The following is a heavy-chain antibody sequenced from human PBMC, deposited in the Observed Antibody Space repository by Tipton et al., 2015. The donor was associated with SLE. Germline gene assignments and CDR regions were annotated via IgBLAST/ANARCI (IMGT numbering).Heavy chain of an antibody. D-gene: IGHD6-13*01. Sequence: TLSLTCTVSGGSISSYYWSCIRQPPGKGLEWIGYIYYSGSTNYNPSLKSRVTISVDTSKNRFSLKLSSVTAADTAVYYCARETSSSDAFDIWGQGTMVTASS. CDR1: GGSISSYY. V-gene: IGHV4-59*01. CDR2: IYYSGST. J-gene: IGHJ3*02. CDR3: ARETSSSDAFDI.